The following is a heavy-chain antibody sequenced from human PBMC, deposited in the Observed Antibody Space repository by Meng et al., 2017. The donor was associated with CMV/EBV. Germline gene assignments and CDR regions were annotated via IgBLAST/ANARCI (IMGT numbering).Heavy chain of an antibody. CDR2: INWNGGST. Sequence: GGSLRLSCAASGFTFDDYAMHWVRQAPGKGLEWVSGINWNGGSTGYADSVKGRFTISRDNAKNSLYLQMNSLRAEDTALYYCARDLVVPPEDYYYGMDVWGQGTTVTVSS. CDR3: ARDLVVPPEDYYYGMDV. CDR1: GFTFDDYA. V-gene: IGHV3-20*04. D-gene: IGHD2-2*01. J-gene: IGHJ6*02.